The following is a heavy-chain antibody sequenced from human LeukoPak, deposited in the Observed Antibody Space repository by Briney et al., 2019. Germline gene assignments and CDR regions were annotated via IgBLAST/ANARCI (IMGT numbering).Heavy chain of an antibody. CDR1: GGSISSYY. J-gene: IGHJ3*02. CDR3: ARQLWYTSSSFAFDI. CDR2: IYYTGST. V-gene: IGHV4-59*08. Sequence: PSETLSLTCTVSGGSISSYYWSWIRQPPGKGLEWAGNIYYTGSTNYNPSLKSRVTISVDTYKNQFSLKLSSVTAADTAVYYCARQLWYTSSSFAFDIWGQGTMVTVSS. D-gene: IGHD6-6*01.